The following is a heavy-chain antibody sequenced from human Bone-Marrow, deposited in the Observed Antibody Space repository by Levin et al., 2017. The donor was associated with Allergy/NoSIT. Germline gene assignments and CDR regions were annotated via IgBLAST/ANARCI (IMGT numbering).Heavy chain of an antibody. J-gene: IGHJ6*02. CDR1: GDSISRYY. Sequence: SETLSLTCTVSGDSISRYYWSWIRQPPGKGLEWIGYIYYSGSTNYNPSLKSRLTISVDTSKNQFSLVLNFFTAADTAVYYCARDAQTSTTRNYGVDVWGQGTTFTVSS. CDR2: IYYSGST. CDR3: ARDAQTSTTRNYGVDV. V-gene: IGHV4-59*01. D-gene: IGHD1-14*01.